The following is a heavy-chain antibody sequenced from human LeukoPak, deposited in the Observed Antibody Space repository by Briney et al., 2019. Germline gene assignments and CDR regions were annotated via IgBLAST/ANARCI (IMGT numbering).Heavy chain of an antibody. D-gene: IGHD3-9*01. CDR2: ISGSGGST. V-gene: IGHV3-23*01. CDR1: GFTFSSYA. J-gene: IGHJ4*02. CDR3: AKAVRGPDILTAYYTGGYFDY. Sequence: GGSLRLSCAASGFTFSSYAMSWVRQAPGKGLEWVSAISGSGGSTYYADSVKGRFTISRDNSKNTLYLQMNSLRAEDTAVYYCAKAVRGPDILTAYYTGGYFDYWGQGTLVTVSS.